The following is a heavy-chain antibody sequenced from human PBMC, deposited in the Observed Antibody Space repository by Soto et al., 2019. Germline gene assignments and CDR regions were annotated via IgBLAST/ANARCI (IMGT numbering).Heavy chain of an antibody. CDR3: ARDGTPVGATDYSDY. V-gene: IGHV3-30-3*01. CDR1: GFTFSSYS. J-gene: IGHJ4*02. D-gene: IGHD1-26*01. Sequence: GGSLRLSCAASGFTFSSYSMHWFRQAPGKGLEWVAVISYDGSNKYYADSGKGRFTIAIDKSKNTLYLQMNSLRAEDTAVYYCARDGTPVGATDYSDYWGQGTLVTVS. CDR2: ISYDGSNK.